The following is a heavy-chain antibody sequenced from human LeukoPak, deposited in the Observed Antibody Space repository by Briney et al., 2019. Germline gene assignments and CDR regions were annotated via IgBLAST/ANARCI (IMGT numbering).Heavy chain of an antibody. CDR3: ARSNREFASGTGDF. CDR2: IKQDGSEK. V-gene: IGHV3-7*05. D-gene: IGHD3-10*01. J-gene: IGHJ4*02. CDR1: GFTFSSHW. Sequence: PGESLRLSCAASGFTFSSHWMSWVRQGLGKGLEWVANIKQDGSEKYYVDSVKGRFTISRDNAKNSLYLQMNSLRAEDTAVYYCARSNREFASGTGDFWGQGTLVTVSS.